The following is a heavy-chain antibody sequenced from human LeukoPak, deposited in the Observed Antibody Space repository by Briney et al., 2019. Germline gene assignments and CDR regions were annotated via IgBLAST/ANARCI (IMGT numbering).Heavy chain of an antibody. CDR3: ARGSDTAMVTLPFGY. D-gene: IGHD5-18*01. CDR1: GGSSSGYY. Sequence: SETLSLTCAVYGGSSSGYYWSWIRQPPGKGLEWIGEINHSGSTNYNPSLKSRVTISVDTSKNQFSLKLSSVTAADTAVYYCARGSDTAMVTLPFGYWGQGTLVTVSS. J-gene: IGHJ4*02. V-gene: IGHV4-34*01. CDR2: INHSGST.